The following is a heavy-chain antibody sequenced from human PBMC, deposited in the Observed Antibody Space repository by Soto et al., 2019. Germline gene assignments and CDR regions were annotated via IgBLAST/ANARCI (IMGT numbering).Heavy chain of an antibody. CDR3: ARHRDYYGSGSPYNWFDP. D-gene: IGHD3-10*01. CDR1: GYSITSGYC. V-gene: IGHV4-38-2*01. J-gene: IGHJ5*02. Sequence: SETLSLTCAVSGYSITSGYCWGWIRQPPGKGLEWIANIYHSGNTYYNPSLRSRVTISVDTSKNQFSLRLTPVTAADTAVYFCARHRDYYGSGSPYNWFDPWGQGTLVTVSS. CDR2: IYHSGNT.